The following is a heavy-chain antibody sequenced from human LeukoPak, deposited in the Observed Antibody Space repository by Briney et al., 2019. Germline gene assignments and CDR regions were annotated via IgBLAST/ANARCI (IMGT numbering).Heavy chain of an antibody. CDR2: IIPIFGTA. V-gene: IGHV1-69*05. J-gene: IGHJ4*02. Sequence: SVKVSCKASGGTFSSYAISWVRQAPGQGLEWMGGIIPIFGTANYAQKFQGRVTITTDESTSTAYMELSSLRSEDTAVYYCARCSGSYYNGPYFDYWGQGTLVTVFS. CDR1: GGTFSSYA. D-gene: IGHD3-10*02. CDR3: ARCSGSYYNGPYFDY.